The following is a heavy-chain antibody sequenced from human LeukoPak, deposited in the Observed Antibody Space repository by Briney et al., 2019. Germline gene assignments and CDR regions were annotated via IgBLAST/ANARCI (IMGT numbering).Heavy chain of an antibody. CDR2: IIPIFGTA. CDR3: ARARDIVATIEAGDAFDI. V-gene: IGHV1-69*13. D-gene: IGHD5-12*01. CDR1: GGTFSSYA. Sequence: ASVRVSCKASGGTFSSYAISWVRQAPGQGLEWMGGIIPIFGTAKYAQKFQGRVTITADESTSTAYMELSSLRSEDTAVYYCARARDIVATIEAGDAFDIWGQGTMVTVSS. J-gene: IGHJ3*02.